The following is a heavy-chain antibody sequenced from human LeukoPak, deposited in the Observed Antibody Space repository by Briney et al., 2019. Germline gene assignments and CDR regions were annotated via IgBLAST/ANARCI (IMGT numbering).Heavy chain of an antibody. CDR3: ARDRVWSTMIVVVTGFDP. J-gene: IGHJ5*02. CDR1: GYTFTSYG. Sequence: GASVKVSCKASGYTFTSYGISWVRQAPGQGVEWMGWISAYNGNTNYAQKLQGRVTITTDTSTSTAYMELRSLRSDDTAVYYCARDRVWSTMIVVVTGFDPWGQGALVTVSS. V-gene: IGHV1-18*01. CDR2: ISAYNGNT. D-gene: IGHD3-22*01.